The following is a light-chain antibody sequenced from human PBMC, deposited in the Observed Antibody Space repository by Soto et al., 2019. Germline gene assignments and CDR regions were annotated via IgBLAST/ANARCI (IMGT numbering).Light chain of an antibody. V-gene: IGLV2-23*03. Sequence: QSVLTQPASVSGSPGQSITISCTGTSSDVGSYNLVSWYQQHPGTAPKVMIYEGSKRPSGVSNRFSGSKSGNTASLTISGLQAEDEADYYCCSYAGSSTLKFGGGTQLTVL. CDR3: CSYAGSSTLK. CDR1: SSDVGSYNL. CDR2: EGS. J-gene: IGLJ3*02.